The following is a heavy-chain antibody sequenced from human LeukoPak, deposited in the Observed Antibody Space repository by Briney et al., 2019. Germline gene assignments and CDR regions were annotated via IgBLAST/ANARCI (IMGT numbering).Heavy chain of an antibody. CDR3: ARVGGIGYCSSTSCYVRSYYYYGMDV. V-gene: IGHV1-18*01. D-gene: IGHD2-2*01. CDR1: GYTFTSYG. Sequence: GASVKVSCKASGYTFTSYGISWVRQAPGQGLEWMGWISAYNGNTNYAQKLQGRVTMTTDTSTSTAYMELRSLRSDDTAVYYCARVGGIGYCSSTSCYVRSYYYYGMDVWGQGTTVTVSS. CDR2: ISAYNGNT. J-gene: IGHJ6*02.